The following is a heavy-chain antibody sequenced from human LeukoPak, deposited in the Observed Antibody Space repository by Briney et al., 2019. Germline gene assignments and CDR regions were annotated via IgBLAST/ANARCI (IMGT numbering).Heavy chain of an antibody. Sequence: ASVMVSCKASGYTFTSYDFNWVRQATGQRPEWMGWVSPNSGDTGYAQKFQDRVTMTRNTSISTAYMELSSLRSDDTAVYYCARGPPNWGYDYWGPGTLVTVSS. D-gene: IGHD7-27*01. CDR1: GYTFTSYD. CDR2: VSPNSGDT. CDR3: ARGPPNWGYDY. J-gene: IGHJ4*02. V-gene: IGHV1-8*01.